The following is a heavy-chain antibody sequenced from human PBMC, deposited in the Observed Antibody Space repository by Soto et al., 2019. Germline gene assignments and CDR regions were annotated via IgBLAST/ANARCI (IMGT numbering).Heavy chain of an antibody. CDR1: GYTFTSYG. CDR3: ARAYRRLLWFGSPPPHFDY. D-gene: IGHD3-10*01. Sequence: ASVKVSCKASGYTFTSYGISWVRQAPGQGLEWMGWISAYNGNTNYAQKLQGRVTMTTDTSTSTAYMELRSLRSDDTAVYYCARAYRRLLWFGSPPPHFDYWGQGTLVTVSS. V-gene: IGHV1-18*01. CDR2: ISAYNGNT. J-gene: IGHJ4*02.